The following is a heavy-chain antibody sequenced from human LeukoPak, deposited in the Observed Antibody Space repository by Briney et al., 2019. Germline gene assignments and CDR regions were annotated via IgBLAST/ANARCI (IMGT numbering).Heavy chain of an antibody. V-gene: IGHV1-69*06. J-gene: IGHJ4*02. CDR2: IIPIFGTA. CDR3: ARVGVSSYSSSGY. CDR1: GGTFSSYA. Sequence: SVKVSCKASGGTFSSYAISWVRQAPGQGLEWMGGIIPIFGTANYAQKFQGRVTITADKSTSTAYMELSSLRSEDTAAYYCARVGVSSYSSSGYWGQGTLVTVSS. D-gene: IGHD6-13*01.